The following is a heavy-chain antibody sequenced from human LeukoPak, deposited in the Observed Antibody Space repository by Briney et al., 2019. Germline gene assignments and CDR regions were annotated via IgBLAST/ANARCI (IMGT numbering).Heavy chain of an antibody. CDR3: ARTPSIAVAGPDY. Sequence: ASVKVSCKASGYTFTGYYMHWVRQAPGQGLEWMGWINPNSGGTNYARKFQGRVTMTRDTSISTAYMELSRLRSDDTAVYYCARTPSIAVAGPDYWGQGTLVTVSS. V-gene: IGHV1-2*02. CDR1: GYTFTGYY. J-gene: IGHJ4*02. CDR2: INPNSGGT. D-gene: IGHD6-19*01.